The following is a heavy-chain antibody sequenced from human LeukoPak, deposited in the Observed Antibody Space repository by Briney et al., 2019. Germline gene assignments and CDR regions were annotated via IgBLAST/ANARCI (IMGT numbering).Heavy chain of an antibody. D-gene: IGHD6-25*01. Sequence: ASVTVSCKATGYTFTRYGISWVRQAPGQGLEWMRWISAYNGATNYAQKFQGRVTVTTDTSTSTVYMELRSLRSDDTAVYYCARDRRSGPSYFDYGGQGTRVTVSS. CDR1: GYTFTRYG. CDR2: ISAYNGAT. V-gene: IGHV1-18*01. J-gene: IGHJ4*02. CDR3: ARDRRSGPSYFDY.